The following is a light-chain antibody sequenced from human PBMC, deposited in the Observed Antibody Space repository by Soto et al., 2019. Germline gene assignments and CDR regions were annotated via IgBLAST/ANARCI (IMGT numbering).Light chain of an antibody. J-gene: IGKJ1*01. CDR2: DAS. V-gene: IGKV1-5*01. CDR3: QQYETFPGT. Sequence: IPMTQSPSTLSASVGHTVTVTCRASQSVSGWLAWYQQKPGEAPKLLIYDASALPRGVPSRFSGSGSGTKFTLTIASLKTDDFATYYCQQYETFPGTFCPGTKVDIK. CDR1: QSVSGW.